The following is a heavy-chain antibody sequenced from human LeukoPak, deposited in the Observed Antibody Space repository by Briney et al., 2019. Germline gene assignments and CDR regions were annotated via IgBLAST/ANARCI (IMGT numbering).Heavy chain of an antibody. CDR2: ITSSSSYI. CDR3: AREFTTVVTPGDY. CDR1: GFTFSSYS. Sequence: GGSLRLSCAASGFTFSSYSMNWVRQAPGKGLEWVSSITSSSSYIYYADSVKGRFTISRDNTKNSLYLQMNSLRAEDTAVYYCAREFTTVVTPGDYWGQGTLVTVSS. J-gene: IGHJ4*02. D-gene: IGHD4-23*01. V-gene: IGHV3-21*01.